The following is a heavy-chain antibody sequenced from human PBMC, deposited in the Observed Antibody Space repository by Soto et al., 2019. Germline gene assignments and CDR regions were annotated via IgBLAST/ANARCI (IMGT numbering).Heavy chain of an antibody. CDR3: ARDYYYGSGNYYRADYYHYGMDV. CDR1: GFTVTSYY. CDR2: IYTGGNT. D-gene: IGHD3-10*01. J-gene: IGHJ6*02. Sequence: WGSMGLSCAASGFTVTSYYMSWVRQAPGKGLERVSLIYTGGNTNYADSVKGRFTISRDNSKDTLYLQMNSLRAEDTAVYYCARDYYYGSGNYYRADYYHYGMDVWGQGTTVTVSS. V-gene: IGHV3-53*01.